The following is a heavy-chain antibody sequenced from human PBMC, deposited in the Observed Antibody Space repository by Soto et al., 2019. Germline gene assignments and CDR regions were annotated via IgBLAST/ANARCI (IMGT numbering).Heavy chain of an antibody. D-gene: IGHD3-22*01. CDR3: AKPPYYYDSSAGGRYFDY. Sequence: GGSLRLSCAASGFTFSSYAMSWVRQAPGKGLEWVSAISGSGGSTYYADSVKGRFTISRDNSKNTLYLQMNSLRAEDTAVYYCAKPPYYYDSSAGGRYFDYWGQGTLVTVSS. CDR2: ISGSGGST. J-gene: IGHJ4*02. CDR1: GFTFSSYA. V-gene: IGHV3-23*01.